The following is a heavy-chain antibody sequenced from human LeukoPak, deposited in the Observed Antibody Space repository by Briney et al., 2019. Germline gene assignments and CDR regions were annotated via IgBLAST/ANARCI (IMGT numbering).Heavy chain of an antibody. CDR3: ARDKYYDSSGYYVAGY. Sequence: ASVKVSCEASGYTFTSYYMHWVRQAPGQGLEWMGIINPSGGSTSYAQKFQGRVTMTRDTSTSTVYMELSSLRSEDTAVYYCARDKYYDSSGYYVAGYWGQGTLVTVSS. CDR2: INPSGGST. D-gene: IGHD3-22*01. J-gene: IGHJ4*02. V-gene: IGHV1-46*01. CDR1: GYTFTSYY.